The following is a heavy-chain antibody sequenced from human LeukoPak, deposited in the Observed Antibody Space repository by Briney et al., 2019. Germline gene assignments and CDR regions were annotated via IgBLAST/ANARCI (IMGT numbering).Heavy chain of an antibody. D-gene: IGHD5-24*01. CDR2: ISSSSTI. CDR1: GFTFSTYS. J-gene: IGHJ4*02. CDR3: ARASFQRWLQLGGD. Sequence: GGSLRLSCTASGFTFSTYSMNWVRQAPGKGLEWVSYISSSSTIYYADSVKGRFTISRDNAKNSLYLQMNSLRDEDTAVYYCARASFQRWLQLGGDWGQGALVTDSS. V-gene: IGHV3-48*02.